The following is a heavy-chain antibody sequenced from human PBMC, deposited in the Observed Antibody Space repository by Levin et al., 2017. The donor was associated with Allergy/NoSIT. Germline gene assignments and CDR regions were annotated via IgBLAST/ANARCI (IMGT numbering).Heavy chain of an antibody. CDR1: GFTFSNYN. V-gene: IGHV3-21*01. CDR3: AREWSGDAFDI. J-gene: IGHJ3*02. D-gene: IGHD2-15*01. CDR2: ISSSSSYI. Sequence: ASVKVSCAASGFTFSNYNMNWVRQAPGKGLEWVSSISSSSSYIYYADSVKGRFTISRDNAKNSLYLQMNSLRAEDTAVYYCAREWSGDAFDIWGQGTMVTVSS.